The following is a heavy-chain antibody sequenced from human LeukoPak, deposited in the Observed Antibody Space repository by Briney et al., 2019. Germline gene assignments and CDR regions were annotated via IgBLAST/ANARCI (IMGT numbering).Heavy chain of an antibody. V-gene: IGHV1-69*13. D-gene: IGHD2-2*01. CDR1: GGTFSSYA. CDR3: ASGGDIVVVPAANHAEYFQH. Sequence: GASVKVSCKASGGTFSSYAISWVRQAPGQGLEWMGGIIPIFGTANYAQKFQGRVTITADESTSTAYMELSSLRSEDTAVYYCASGGDIVVVPAANHAEYFQHWGQGTLVTVSS. J-gene: IGHJ1*01. CDR2: IIPIFGTA.